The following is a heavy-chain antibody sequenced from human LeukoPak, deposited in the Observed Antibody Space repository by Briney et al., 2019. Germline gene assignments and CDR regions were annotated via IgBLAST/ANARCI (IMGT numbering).Heavy chain of an antibody. V-gene: IGHV4-30-4*01. Sequence: SETLSLTCTVSGGSISSGDYYWSWIRQPPGKGLEWIGYIYYSGSTYYNPSLKSRATISVDTSKNQFSLKLSSVTAADTAVYYCARDSGPMVYAIYLFDYWGQGTLVTVSS. CDR2: IYYSGST. D-gene: IGHD2-8*01. J-gene: IGHJ4*02. CDR1: GGSISSGDYY. CDR3: ARDSGPMVYAIYLFDY.